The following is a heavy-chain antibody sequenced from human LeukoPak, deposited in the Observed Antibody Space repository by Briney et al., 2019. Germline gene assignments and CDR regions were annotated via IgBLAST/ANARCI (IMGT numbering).Heavy chain of an antibody. J-gene: IGHJ4*02. V-gene: IGHV3-23*01. CDR2: ISASGDNT. CDR3: AKDRGY. Sequence: GGSLRLSCAASGFTFNIFPMMWVRQAPGKGLEWVSAISASGDNTYYAGSVKGRFTISRDNSENTLYLQMNSLRAEDTAVYYCAKDRGYWGQGTLVTVSS. D-gene: IGHD5-24*01. CDR1: GFTFNIFP.